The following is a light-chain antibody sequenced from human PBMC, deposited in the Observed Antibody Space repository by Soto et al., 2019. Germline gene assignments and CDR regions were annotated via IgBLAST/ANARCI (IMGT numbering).Light chain of an antibody. CDR1: QGISNY. V-gene: IGKV1-27*01. CDR3: QKYNDAPFT. Sequence: DIQMTQSPSSLSASIGDRVTITCRASQGISNYLAWYQQKPGKVPKVLIYAASTLQSGVPSRFSGSETGTDFTLTIRSLQPEDVATYYCQKYNDAPFTFGPGTKVDFK. J-gene: IGKJ3*01. CDR2: AAS.